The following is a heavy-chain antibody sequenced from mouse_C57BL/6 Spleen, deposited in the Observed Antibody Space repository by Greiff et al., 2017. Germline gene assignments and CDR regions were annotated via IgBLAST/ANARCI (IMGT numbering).Heavy chain of an antibody. CDR3: ASRGYYGDY. V-gene: IGHV1-82*01. CDR2: IYPGDGDT. J-gene: IGHJ2*01. Sequence: QVQLQQSGPELVKPGASVKISCKASGYAFSSSWMNWVKQRPGKGLEWIGRIYPGDGDTNYNGKFKGKATLTADKSSSTAYMQLSSLTSEDSAVYFCASRGYYGDYWGQGTTLTVSS. D-gene: IGHD1-1*02. CDR1: GYAFSSSW.